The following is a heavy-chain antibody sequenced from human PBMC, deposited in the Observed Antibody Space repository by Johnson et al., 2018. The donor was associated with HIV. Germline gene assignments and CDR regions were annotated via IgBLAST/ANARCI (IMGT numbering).Heavy chain of an antibody. CDR3: ARATMSYKVWLQLSAAFDI. J-gene: IGHJ3*02. CDR1: GLSFSNFG. V-gene: IGHV3-33*08. CDR2: ISFDGNLK. Sequence: QVQLVESGGGVVQPGKSLTLSCVGSGLSFSNFGIHWVRQAPGKGPEWVAVISFDGNLKKYADSVKGRFTISRDNSKNTLYLQMNSLRAEDTAVYYCARATMSYKVWLQLSAAFDIWGQGTMVTVSS. D-gene: IGHD5-24*01.